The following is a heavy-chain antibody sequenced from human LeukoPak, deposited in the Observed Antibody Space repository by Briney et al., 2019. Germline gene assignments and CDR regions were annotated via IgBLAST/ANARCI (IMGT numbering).Heavy chain of an antibody. CDR1: GFTFSDYY. D-gene: IGHD2-2*01. Sequence: PGGSLRLSCAASGFTFSDYYMSWIRQAPGKGLEWVSYISSTGSTIYYADSVKGRFTISRDNAKNSLYLQMNSLRAEDTAVYYCAREGVVPAAVADPWGQGTLVTVSS. J-gene: IGHJ5*02. CDR2: ISSTGSTI. V-gene: IGHV3-11*01. CDR3: AREGVVPAAVADP.